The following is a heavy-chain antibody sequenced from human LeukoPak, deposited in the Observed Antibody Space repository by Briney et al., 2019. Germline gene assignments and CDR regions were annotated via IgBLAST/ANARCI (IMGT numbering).Heavy chain of an antibody. V-gene: IGHV3-53*01. D-gene: IGHD3-9*01. J-gene: IGHJ4*02. CDR3: ARVNNLRYFDWDY. CDR1: GVTLSSNY. CDR2: IYSGGST. Sequence: PGGSLRLSCAASGVTLSSNYMSCVRHAPGKGREWVSVIYSGGSTYDADSVKGRFTISRDNSKNKLYLQMNRLRAEDTDVYYCARVNNLRYFDWDYWGQGTLVTVSS.